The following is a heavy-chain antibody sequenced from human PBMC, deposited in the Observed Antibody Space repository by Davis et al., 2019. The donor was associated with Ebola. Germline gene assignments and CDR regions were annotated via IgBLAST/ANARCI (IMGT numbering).Heavy chain of an antibody. D-gene: IGHD6-19*01. CDR1: VYAFTDHG. Sequence: SVPVPRLASVYAFTDHGVTSARQAPEQAREGLGWISPYRGKMDYAQNLQGRVSMTTDTSTNTAYMELRSLTSDDTAIYYCARTHSTGWDLTNWFDPWGQGTLVTVAS. CDR2: ISPYRGKM. CDR3: ARTHSTGWDLTNWFDP. J-gene: IGHJ5*02. V-gene: IGHV1-18*04.